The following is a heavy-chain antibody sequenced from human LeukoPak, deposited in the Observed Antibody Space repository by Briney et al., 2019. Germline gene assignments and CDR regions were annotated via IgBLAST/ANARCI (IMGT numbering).Heavy chain of an antibody. CDR3: ARSEWELIQSLYYYYYMDV. D-gene: IGHD1-26*01. CDR1: GFTVSSNY. J-gene: IGHJ6*03. V-gene: IGHV3-53*01. Sequence: GGSLRLSCAASGFTVSSNYMSWVRQAPGKGLEWVSVIYSGGSTYYADSVKGRFTISRDNSKNTLYLQMNSLRAEDTAVYCCARSEWELIQSLYYYYYMDVWGKGTTVTISS. CDR2: IYSGGST.